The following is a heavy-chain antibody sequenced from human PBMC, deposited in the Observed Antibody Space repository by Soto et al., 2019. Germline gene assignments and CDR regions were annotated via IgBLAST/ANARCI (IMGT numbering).Heavy chain of an antibody. CDR3: ARGLKGYYGSDY. Sequence: EVQLVESGGGLVQPGGSLRLSCAASGFTFSSYWMHWVRQAPGKGLVWVSRIKGDESSTSYADSVNGRFTISRDNARDTLYLQMDSLRAEDTAVYYCARGLKGYYGSDYWGQGTLVTVSS. CDR1: GFTFSSYW. V-gene: IGHV3-74*01. D-gene: IGHD3-10*01. J-gene: IGHJ4*02. CDR2: IKGDESST.